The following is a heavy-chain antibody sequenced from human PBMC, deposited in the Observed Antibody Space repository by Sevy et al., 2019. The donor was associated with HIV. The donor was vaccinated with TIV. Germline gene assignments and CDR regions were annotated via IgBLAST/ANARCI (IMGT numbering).Heavy chain of an antibody. Sequence: SETLSLTCTVSGGSISSGDYYWSWIRQPPGKGLEWIGYIYYSGSIYYNSSLKSRVTISADTSKNHFSLKLRSVTAADTAVYYCARVGLAVVGNGDSWGQGTLVTVSS. D-gene: IGHD6-13*01. J-gene: IGHJ4*02. CDR1: GGSISSGDYY. CDR2: IYYSGSI. CDR3: ARVGLAVVGNGDS. V-gene: IGHV4-30-4*01.